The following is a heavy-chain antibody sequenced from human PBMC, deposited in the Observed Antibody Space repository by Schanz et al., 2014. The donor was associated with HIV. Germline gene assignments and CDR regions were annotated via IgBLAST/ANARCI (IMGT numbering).Heavy chain of an antibody. CDR1: GFTFDDYA. J-gene: IGHJ6*02. CDR2: INNDGSNT. CDR3: ARDVAGDVDHYGLDV. V-gene: IGHV3-9*01. Sequence: EVQLVESGGGLVQPGRSLRLSCAASGFTFDDYAMHWVRQAPGKGLEWVSRINNDGSNTLYADSVKGRFTISRDNAKNTLYLHMNSLRDEDTAVYYCARDVAGDVDHYGLDVWGQGTTVTVSS. D-gene: IGHD2-21*01.